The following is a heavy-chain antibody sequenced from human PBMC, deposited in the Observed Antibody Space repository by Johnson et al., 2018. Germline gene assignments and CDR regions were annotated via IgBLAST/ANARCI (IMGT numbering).Heavy chain of an antibody. CDR2: IWYDGSNK. CDR3: AKGVYSSSWGAFDI. Sequence: LVQSGGGVVQPGRSLRLCCAASGFTFSSYGMHWVRPAPGKGLEWVAVIWYDGSNKYYADSVKGRFTITRDNSKNTLYLQMKRLRAEDTAVYYCAKGVYSSSWGAFDIWGQGTMVTVSS. D-gene: IGHD6-13*01. V-gene: IGHV3-33*06. J-gene: IGHJ3*02. CDR1: GFTFSSYG.